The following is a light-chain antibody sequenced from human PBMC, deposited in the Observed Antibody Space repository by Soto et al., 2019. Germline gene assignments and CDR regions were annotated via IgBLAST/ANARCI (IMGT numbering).Light chain of an antibody. J-gene: IGKJ4*02. CDR1: QSVSSSY. CDR3: QRYRSPPT. V-gene: IGKV3-20*01. CDR2: AAS. Sequence: EIVLTQSPATLSLSPGERATLSCRARQSVSSSYLSWYQQKPGQAPRLLIYAASSRATGIPDRFSGSGSGTDFTLSISILEPEDFALYYCQRYRSPPTFVGGTKVEIK.